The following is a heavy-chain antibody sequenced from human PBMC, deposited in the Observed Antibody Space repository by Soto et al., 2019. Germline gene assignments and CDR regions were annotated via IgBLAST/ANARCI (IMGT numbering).Heavy chain of an antibody. J-gene: IGHJ4*02. V-gene: IGHV1-18*04. CDR1: GYTFTSYY. Sequence: GASVKVSCKASGYTFTSYYMHWVRQAPGQGLEWMGWISAYNGNTNYAQKLQGRVTMTTDTSTSTAYMELRSLRSDDTAVYYCAAGGGSAVASPSDYWGQGTLVTVSS. CDR3: AAGGGSAVASPSDY. D-gene: IGHD6-19*01. CDR2: ISAYNGNT.